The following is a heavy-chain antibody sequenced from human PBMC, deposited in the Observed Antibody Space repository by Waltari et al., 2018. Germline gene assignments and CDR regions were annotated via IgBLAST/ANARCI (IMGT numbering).Heavy chain of an antibody. CDR1: GGSISSGGYS. D-gene: IGHD1-7*01. CDR2: IFHSGST. V-gene: IGHV4-30-2*01. Sequence: QLQLQESGSGLVKPSQTLSLTCAVSGGSISSGGYSWSWIRQPPGKGLECIGYIFHSGSTYYSPSLKSRVTISVDRSKNQFSLRLTSVTAADTAVYYCARGNWNYRYNAFDIWGQGTMVTVSS. J-gene: IGHJ3*02. CDR3: ARGNWNYRYNAFDI.